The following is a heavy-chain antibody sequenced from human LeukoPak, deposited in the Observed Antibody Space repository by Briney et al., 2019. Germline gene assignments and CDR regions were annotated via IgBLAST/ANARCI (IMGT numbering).Heavy chain of an antibody. Sequence: SQTLSLTCAISGDSVSSNSAAWNWIRQSPSRGLEWLGRTYYRSKWYNDYAASVKSRITINPDTSKNQFSLQLNSVTPEDTAVYYCAKQDWAVAWRRWFDPWGQGTLVTVSS. CDR1: GDSVSSNSAA. CDR2: TYYRSKWYN. V-gene: IGHV6-1*01. CDR3: AKQDWAVAWRRWFDP. J-gene: IGHJ5*02. D-gene: IGHD6-19*01.